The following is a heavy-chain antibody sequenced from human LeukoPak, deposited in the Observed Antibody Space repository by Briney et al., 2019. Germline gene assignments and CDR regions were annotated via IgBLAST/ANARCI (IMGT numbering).Heavy chain of an antibody. CDR3: AKDPAGGIVSWFDP. CDR2: ISGSGGST. D-gene: IGHD6-13*01. Sequence: GGSPRLSCAASGFTFSSYAMSWVRQAPGKGLEWVSAISGSGGSTYYADSVKGRFTISRDNSKNTLYLQMNSLRAEDTAVYYCAKDPAGGIVSWFDPWGQGTLVTVSS. V-gene: IGHV3-23*01. CDR1: GFTFSSYA. J-gene: IGHJ5*02.